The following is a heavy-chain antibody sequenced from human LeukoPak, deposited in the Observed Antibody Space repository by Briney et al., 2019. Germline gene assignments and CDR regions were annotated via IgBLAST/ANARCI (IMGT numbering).Heavy chain of an antibody. D-gene: IGHD6-13*01. CDR2: IFHSGYT. CDR1: SYSIASDHY. V-gene: IGHV4-38-2*02. CDR3: ARGLEQLVSLGAFDI. J-gene: IGHJ3*02. Sequence: SETLSLTCSVSSYSIASDHYWGWIRQSPGKGLEWIGSIFHSGYTFYNPSLKSRVTISVDTSKNQFSLKLSSVTAADTAVYYCARGLEQLVSLGAFDIWGQGTMVTVSS.